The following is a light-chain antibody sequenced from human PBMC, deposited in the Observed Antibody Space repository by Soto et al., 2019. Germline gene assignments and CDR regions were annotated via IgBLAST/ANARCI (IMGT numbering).Light chain of an antibody. CDR1: SGHSRYA. CDR2: LNSDGSH. Sequence: QLVLTQSPSASASLGASVKLTCTLSSGHSRYAIAWHQQQPEKGPRYLMRLNSDGSHNKGDGIPDRFSGSSSGAERYLTISSLQSEDEADYYCQTWGTGNRVFGGGTQLTVL. CDR3: QTWGTGNRV. J-gene: IGLJ7*01. V-gene: IGLV4-69*02.